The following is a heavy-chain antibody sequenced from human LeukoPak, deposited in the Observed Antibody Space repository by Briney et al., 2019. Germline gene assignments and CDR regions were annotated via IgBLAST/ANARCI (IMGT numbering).Heavy chain of an antibody. V-gene: IGHV3-49*03. CDR1: VFTFCDYA. D-gene: IGHD3-22*01. Sequence: PGRSLRLSCTASVFTFCDYAMNWFRQAPGKGLEWVAFIRSIAYGGTTEYAASVKGRFTISRDDSKSIAYLQMSSLKTEDSAVYYCTRDVMDYDSSGSVNWFDPWGQGILVTVSS. CDR3: TRDVMDYDSSGSVNWFDP. J-gene: IGHJ5*02. CDR2: IRSIAYGGTT.